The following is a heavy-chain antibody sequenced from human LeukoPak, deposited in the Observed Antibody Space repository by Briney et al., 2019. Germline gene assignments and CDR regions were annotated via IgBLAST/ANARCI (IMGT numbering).Heavy chain of an antibody. CDR1: GFTFTSYA. Sequence: GGSLRLSCAASGFTFTSYAMAWVRQAPGKGPEWVSKISLSDDSTYYADSVKGRFTISRDNSKNTLFLQMNSLRAEDTAVYYCAKVRNGYSHYAFDIWGQGTMVTVSS. CDR3: AKVRNGYSHYAFDI. D-gene: IGHD5-24*01. J-gene: IGHJ3*02. CDR2: ISLSDDST. V-gene: IGHV3-23*01.